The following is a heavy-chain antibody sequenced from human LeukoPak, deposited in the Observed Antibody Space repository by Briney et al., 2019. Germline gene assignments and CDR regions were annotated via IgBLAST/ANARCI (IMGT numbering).Heavy chain of an antibody. CDR2: IYSGGST. V-gene: IGHV3-66*01. D-gene: IGHD3-10*01. Sequence: GGSLRLSCAASGFTFSSNYMSWARQAPGKGLEGGSVIYSGGSTSYADSVKGRFTISRDNSKNTLYLQMDSLRAEDTAVYYCASRPGFGELYFDYWGQGTQVTVSS. J-gene: IGHJ4*02. CDR1: GFTFSSNY. CDR3: ASRPGFGELYFDY.